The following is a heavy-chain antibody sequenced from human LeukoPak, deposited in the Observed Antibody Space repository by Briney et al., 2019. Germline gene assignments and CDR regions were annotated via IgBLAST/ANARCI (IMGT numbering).Heavy chain of an antibody. CDR1: GGSIRSTTYY. V-gene: IGHV4-61*05. J-gene: IGHJ4*02. CDR2: IYYSGST. CDR3: ARARDGYNIFDY. Sequence: SETLSLTCSVSGGSIRSTTYYWGWIRQPPGKGLEWIGYIYYSGSTNYNPSLKSRVTISVDTSKNQFSLKLSSVTAADTAVYYCARARDGYNIFDYWGQGTLVTVSS. D-gene: IGHD5-24*01.